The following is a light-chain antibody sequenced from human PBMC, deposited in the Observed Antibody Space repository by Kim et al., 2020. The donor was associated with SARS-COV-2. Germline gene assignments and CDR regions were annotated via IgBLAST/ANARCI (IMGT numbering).Light chain of an antibody. V-gene: IGKV3-15*01. CDR1: QNVGSK. Sequence: SPGEGATLSCRASQNVGSKLAWYQQKPGQVPRLLIYDASTRATVIPARFSGSGSGTEFTLNISSLQSEDFAVYYCHQYNKWPLYSFGQGTKLEIK. J-gene: IGKJ2*03. CDR3: HQYNKWPLYS. CDR2: DAS.